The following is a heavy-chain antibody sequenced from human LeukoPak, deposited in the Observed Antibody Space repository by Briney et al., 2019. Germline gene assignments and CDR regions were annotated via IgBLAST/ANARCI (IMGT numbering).Heavy chain of an antibody. CDR1: GGTFRSYA. CDR3: ARGELGYCSSTSCYSYNWFDP. CDR2: IIPNFGTA. V-gene: IGHV1-69*05. Sequence: SVKVSCKASGGTFRSYAISWVRQAPGQGLEWMGGIIPNFGTANYAQKFQGRVTITTDESTSTAYMELSSLRSEDTAVYYCARGELGYCSSTSCYSYNWFDPWGQGTLVTVSS. J-gene: IGHJ5*02. D-gene: IGHD2-2*01.